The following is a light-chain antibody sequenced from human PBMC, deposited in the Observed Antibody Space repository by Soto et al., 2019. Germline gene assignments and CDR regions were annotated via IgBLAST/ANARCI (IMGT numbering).Light chain of an antibody. CDR2: DAS. J-gene: IGKJ5*01. Sequence: EIVLTQSPATLSLSPGERATLSCRASQSVSSYLAWYQQKPGQAPRLLIYDASNRATGIPARFSGSGSGTDFTLTISSLVPEDFAVYYCQQRSNWITFRQGTRLEIK. CDR3: QQRSNWIT. CDR1: QSVSSY. V-gene: IGKV3-11*01.